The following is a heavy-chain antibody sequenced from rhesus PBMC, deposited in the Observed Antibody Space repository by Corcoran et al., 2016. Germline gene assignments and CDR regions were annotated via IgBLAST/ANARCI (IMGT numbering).Heavy chain of an antibody. CDR1: VGSISGYY. D-gene: IGHD4-29*01. CDR3: ARNWGTVAAFNRFDV. V-gene: IGHV4-165*02. J-gene: IGHJ5-1*01. Sequence: QVQLPESGPGLVKPSEPLSLPCAVSVGSISGYYWNWLRHPPGKGLEWMGYSGGISGSTYYNPSLKSRVTSSTDTSKNQFALKLSSVTAADTAVYYCARNWGTVAAFNRFDVWGPGVLVTVSS. CDR2: SGGISGST.